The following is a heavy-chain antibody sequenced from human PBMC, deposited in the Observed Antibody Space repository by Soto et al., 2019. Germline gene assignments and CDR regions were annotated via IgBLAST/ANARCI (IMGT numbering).Heavy chain of an antibody. V-gene: IGHV6-1*01. Sequence: SQTLSLTCAISGDSVSSNSAAWNWIRQSPSRDLEWLGRTYYRSKWYNDYAVSVKSRITINPNTSKNQFSLQLKSVTSEDTAVYYFALWGLVFYHDSSGYPQPDYFDYWVQGILVTVSS. CDR2: TYYRSKWYN. J-gene: IGHJ4*02. CDR1: GDSVSSNSAA. CDR3: ALWGLVFYHDSSGYPQPDYFDY. D-gene: IGHD3-22*01.